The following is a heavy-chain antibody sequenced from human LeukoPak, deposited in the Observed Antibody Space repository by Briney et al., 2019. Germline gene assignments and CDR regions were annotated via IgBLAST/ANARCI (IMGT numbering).Heavy chain of an antibody. CDR3: ARGCYDSSGYWAFDI. Sequence: PSQTLSLTCTVSSGSISSGGYYWSWIRQHPGKGLEWIGYIYYSGSTYYNPSLKSRVTISVDTSKNQFSLKLSSVTAADTAVYYCARGCYDSSGYWAFDIWGQGTMVTVSS. D-gene: IGHD3-22*01. CDR2: IYYSGST. CDR1: SGSISSGGYY. J-gene: IGHJ3*02. V-gene: IGHV4-31*03.